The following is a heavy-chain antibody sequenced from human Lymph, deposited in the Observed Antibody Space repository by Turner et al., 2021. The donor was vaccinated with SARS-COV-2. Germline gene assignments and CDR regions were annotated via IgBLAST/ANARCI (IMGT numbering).Heavy chain of an antibody. D-gene: IGHD3-10*01. V-gene: IGHV3-30-3*01. J-gene: IGHJ4*02. CDR2: ISYDGSNK. CDR1: GFTFNNYP. CDR3: ARDSSGSGTLDY. Sequence: QVQLVESGGGVVQPGRPRRLSCAASGFTFNNYPMHWVRQAPGKGLEWVAVISYDGSNKYYADTVKGRFTISRDNSKNTLYLQMNSLRAEDTAVYYCARDSSGSGTLDYWGQGTLVTVSS.